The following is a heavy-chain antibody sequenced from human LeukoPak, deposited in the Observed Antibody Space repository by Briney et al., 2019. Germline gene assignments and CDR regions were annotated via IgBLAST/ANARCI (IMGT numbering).Heavy chain of an antibody. Sequence: SETLSLTCTVSGGSISSYYWSWLRQPPGKGLEWIGYISYSGNTNYNPSFKSRVTISVDTSNNQFSLKLSSVTAADTAEYYCARYVWGSYPTFEDYWGQGTLVTVSS. CDR3: ARYVWGSYPTFEDY. D-gene: IGHD3-16*02. CDR2: ISYSGNT. V-gene: IGHV4-59*01. CDR1: GGSISSYY. J-gene: IGHJ4*02.